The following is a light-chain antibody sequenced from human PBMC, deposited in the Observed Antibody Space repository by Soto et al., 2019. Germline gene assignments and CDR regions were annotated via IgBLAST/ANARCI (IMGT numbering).Light chain of an antibody. V-gene: IGLV2-8*01. Sequence: QSALTQPPSASGSPGQSVTISCTGTSSDIGGYNYVSWYQQHPGTAPKLMIYEVSQRPSGVPDRFSGSKSGNTASLTVSGLQAEDDADYYCSSYAGSNNFVVFGGGTKLTVL. CDR3: SSYAGSNNFVV. CDR1: SSDIGGYNY. CDR2: EVS. J-gene: IGLJ2*01.